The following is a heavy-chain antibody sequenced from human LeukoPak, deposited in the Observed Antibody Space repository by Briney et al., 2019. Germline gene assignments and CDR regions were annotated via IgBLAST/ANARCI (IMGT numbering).Heavy chain of an antibody. CDR2: INWNGGST. J-gene: IGHJ4*02. V-gene: IGHV3-20*04. CDR3: ARRAGAYSHPYDY. Sequence: GGSLRLSCAASGFSFDDYAMSWVRQVPGKGLEWVSGINWNGGSTGYADSVKGRFTISRDNAKNSLYLQMNSLRAEDTAVYYCARRAGAYSHPYDYWGQGTLVTVSS. D-gene: IGHD4/OR15-4a*01. CDR1: GFSFDDYA.